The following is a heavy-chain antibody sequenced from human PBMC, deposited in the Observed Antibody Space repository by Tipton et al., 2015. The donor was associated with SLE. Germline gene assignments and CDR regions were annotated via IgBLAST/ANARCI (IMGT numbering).Heavy chain of an antibody. Sequence: TLSLTCTVSGGSISSGGYYWSWIRQPPGKGLEWNGEINHSGSTNCNPSLKSRVTISVDTSKNQFSLKLSSVTAADTAVYYCARDLSIADAFDIWGQGTMVTVSS. CDR3: ARDLSIADAFDI. D-gene: IGHD2/OR15-2a*01. J-gene: IGHJ3*02. CDR2: INHSGST. V-gene: IGHV4-30-4*08. CDR1: GGSISSGGYY.